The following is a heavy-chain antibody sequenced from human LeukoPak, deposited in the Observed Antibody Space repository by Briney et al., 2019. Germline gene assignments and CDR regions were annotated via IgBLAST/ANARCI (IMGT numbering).Heavy chain of an antibody. CDR2: IYSGDSDT. J-gene: IGHJ3*02. D-gene: IGHD5-12*01. V-gene: IGHV5-51*01. CDR1: GSNFPIFW. Sequence: GESLQICCQGSGSNFPIFWIGWVRQVPGKGLEWMGIIYSGDSDTRYSPSFQGQVTISADKSITTAYLHWSSLRASDSAMYYCVRGPTSGSFDMWGEGTMVTVSS. CDR3: VRGPTSGSFDM.